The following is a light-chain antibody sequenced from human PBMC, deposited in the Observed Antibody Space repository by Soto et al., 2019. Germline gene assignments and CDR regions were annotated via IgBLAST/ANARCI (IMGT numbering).Light chain of an antibody. Sequence: EIVLTQSPGTLSLSPGERATLSCRASQSVSSNFLAWYQQKPGQAPRLLIYGASSRATGIPDRFSGSGSGTDFTLTISRLEPEDFAVYSCQQYGRSPPWTCGEGTKVEIK. V-gene: IGKV3-20*01. CDR2: GAS. CDR1: QSVSSNF. CDR3: QQYGRSPPWT. J-gene: IGKJ1*01.